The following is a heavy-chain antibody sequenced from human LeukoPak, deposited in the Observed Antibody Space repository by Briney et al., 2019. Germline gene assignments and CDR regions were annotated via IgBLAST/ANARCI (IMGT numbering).Heavy chain of an antibody. Sequence: GGSLRLSCAASGFTFSSYAMHWVRQAPGKGLEWVAVISYDGSNKYYADSVKGRFTISRDNAKNSLYLQMNSLRAEDTALYYCAKDISPYDSSGYNYWGQGTLVTVSS. CDR2: ISYDGSNK. CDR1: GFTFSSYA. J-gene: IGHJ4*02. CDR3: AKDISPYDSSGYNY. V-gene: IGHV3-30-3*01. D-gene: IGHD3-22*01.